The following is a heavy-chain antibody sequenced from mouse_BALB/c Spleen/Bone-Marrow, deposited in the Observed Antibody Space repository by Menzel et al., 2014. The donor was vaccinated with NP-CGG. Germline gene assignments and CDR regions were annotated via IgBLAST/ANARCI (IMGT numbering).Heavy chain of an antibody. Sequence: VQLQQSGAELVRPGALVKLSCKASGFNIKDYYMHWVKQRPEQGLEWIGWIDPENGNTIYDPKFQGKASITADTSSNTAYLQLSSLTSEDTAVYYCAGGYYGSSPYWYFDVWGAGTTVTVSS. CDR3: AGGYYGSSPYWYFDV. CDR1: GFNIKDYY. V-gene: IGHV14-1*02. D-gene: IGHD1-1*01. CDR2: IDPENGNT. J-gene: IGHJ1*01.